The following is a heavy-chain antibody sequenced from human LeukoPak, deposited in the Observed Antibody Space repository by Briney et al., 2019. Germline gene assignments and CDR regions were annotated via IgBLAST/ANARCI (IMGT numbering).Heavy chain of an antibody. CDR2: IDPSDSYT. Sequence: GESLRISCKGSGYSFTSYWISWVRQMPGKGLEWMGRIDPSDSYTNHSPSFQGHVTISADKSISTAYLQWSSLKASDTAMYYCARHGGSGRAVADLDYWGQGTLVTVSS. J-gene: IGHJ4*02. D-gene: IGHD6-19*01. V-gene: IGHV5-10-1*01. CDR3: ARHGGSGRAVADLDY. CDR1: GYSFTSYW.